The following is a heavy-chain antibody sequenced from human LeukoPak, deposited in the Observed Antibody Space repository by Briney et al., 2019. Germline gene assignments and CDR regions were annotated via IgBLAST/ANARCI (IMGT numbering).Heavy chain of an antibody. CDR1: GYTFTGYY. V-gene: IGHV1-2*02. D-gene: IGHD5-12*01. CDR3: ARDHSDYDAFDI. J-gene: IGHJ3*02. Sequence: ASVKVSCKASGYTFTGYYMHWVRQAPGQGLEWMGWINPNSGGTNYAQKFQGRVTMTRDTSISTAYMELSRLRSDDTAVYYCARDHSDYDAFDIWGQGTMVTVSS. CDR2: INPNSGGT.